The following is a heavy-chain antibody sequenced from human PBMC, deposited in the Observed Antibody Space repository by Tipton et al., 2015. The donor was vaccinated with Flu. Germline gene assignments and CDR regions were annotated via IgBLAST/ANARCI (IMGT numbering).Heavy chain of an antibody. CDR3: ARMGYCGGGSCYWDY. J-gene: IGHJ4*02. CDR1: GGSISDYR. Sequence: TLSLTCSVSGGSISDYRWSWLRQSPEKGLEWIGYMYYSGYINYNPSLKSRVTMSLDTSENQLSLKLSSLTAADTAVYYCARMGYCGGGSCYWDYWGQGTLVTVSS. V-gene: IGHV4-59*01. D-gene: IGHD2-15*01. CDR2: MYYSGYI.